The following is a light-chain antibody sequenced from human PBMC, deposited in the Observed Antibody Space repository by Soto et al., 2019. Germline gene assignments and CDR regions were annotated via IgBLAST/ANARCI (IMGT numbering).Light chain of an antibody. V-gene: IGKV3-15*01. CDR2: ATS. CDR1: RSVDTD. Sequence: EILMTQSPATLSVSPGDSATLSCRASRSVDTDLAWYQQKPGQAPRLLVFATSARATGVPDRFRGSRSGTDFTLTISSLQPEDSATYYCHQYYNRPPWTFGQVTKVDIK. J-gene: IGKJ1*01. CDR3: HQYYNRPPWT.